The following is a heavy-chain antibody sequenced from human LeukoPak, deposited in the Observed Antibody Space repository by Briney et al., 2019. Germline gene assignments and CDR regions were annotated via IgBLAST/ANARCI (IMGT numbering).Heavy chain of an antibody. Sequence: SETLSLTCAVYGGSFSGYYWSWIRQPPGKGLEWIGEINHSGSTNYNPSLKSRVTISVDTSKNQFSLKLSSVTAADTAVYYCARELQRRWLQLGGGEFGYWGQGTLVTVSS. J-gene: IGHJ4*02. D-gene: IGHD5-24*01. V-gene: IGHV4-34*01. CDR1: GGSFSGYY. CDR3: ARELQRRWLQLGGGEFGY. CDR2: INHSGST.